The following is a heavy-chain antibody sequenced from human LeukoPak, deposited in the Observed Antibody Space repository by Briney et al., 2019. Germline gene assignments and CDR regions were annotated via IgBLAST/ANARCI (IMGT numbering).Heavy chain of an antibody. V-gene: IGHV3-7*03. J-gene: IGHJ4*02. D-gene: IGHD2-8*02. CDR2: INQDGGGI. CDR1: GFTFSSSW. CDR3: ATYRQVLLPFES. Sequence: GGSLRLSCAASGFTFSSSWMTWVRQAPGKGLEWVASINQDGGGIHYVDSVKGRFTISRDNAKNSLYLQMNSLRDEDTAIYYCATYRQVLLPFESWGQGTLVTVSS.